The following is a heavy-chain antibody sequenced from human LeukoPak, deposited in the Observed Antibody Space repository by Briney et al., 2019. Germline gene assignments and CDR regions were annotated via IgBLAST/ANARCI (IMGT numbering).Heavy chain of an antibody. CDR3: AREGGGWFGELSVV. CDR2: IYYSGST. V-gene: IGHV4-59*01. Sequence: SETLSLTCTVSGGSISSYYWSWIRQPPGKGLEWIGYIYYSGSTNYNPSPKSRVTISVDTSKNQFSLKLSSVAAADTAVYYCAREGGGWFGELSVVWGQGTTVTVSS. J-gene: IGHJ6*02. D-gene: IGHD3-10*01. CDR1: GGSISSYY.